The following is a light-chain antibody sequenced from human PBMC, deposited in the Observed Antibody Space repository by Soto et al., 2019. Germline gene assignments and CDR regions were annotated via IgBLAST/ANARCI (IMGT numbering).Light chain of an antibody. CDR3: CSYTSSNSLI. J-gene: IGLJ1*01. CDR1: SSDFGGYSY. V-gene: IGLV2-14*01. CDR2: DVS. Sequence: QSALTQPAAVSGSPGQSITISCTGTSSDFGGYSYVSWYQQHPGKAPKVLIYDVSNRPAGVSNRFSGSRSGNTASLTISGLQAEDEADYYCCSYTSSNSLIFGTGTKVTVL.